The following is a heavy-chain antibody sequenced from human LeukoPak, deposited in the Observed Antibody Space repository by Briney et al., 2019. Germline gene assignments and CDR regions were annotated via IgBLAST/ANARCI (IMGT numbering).Heavy chain of an antibody. J-gene: IGHJ4*02. CDR3: AREVPSESTLYFDY. Sequence: LSGGSQRLSCAASGFTFTRYWMSCVRQAPGKGLEWVANINQDGSEKYYVDSVKGRFTTSRDNAKNSVYVQMNSLRAEDTGVYYCAREVPSESTLYFDYWGQGTLVTVSS. CDR1: GFTFTRYW. V-gene: IGHV3-7*01. CDR2: INQDGSEK.